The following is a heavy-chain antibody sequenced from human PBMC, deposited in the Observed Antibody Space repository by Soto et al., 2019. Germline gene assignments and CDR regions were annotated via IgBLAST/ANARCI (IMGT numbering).Heavy chain of an antibody. CDR1: GGSISSYY. CDR3: ARRDSGSYYFDY. D-gene: IGHD1-26*01. CDR2: IYYSGST. V-gene: IGHV4-59*01. Sequence: SETLSLTCTVPGGSISSYYWSWIRQPPGKGLEWIGYIYYSGSTNYNPSLKSRVTISVDTSKNQFSLKLSSVTAADTAMYYCARRDSGSYYFDYWGQGTLVTVSS. J-gene: IGHJ4*02.